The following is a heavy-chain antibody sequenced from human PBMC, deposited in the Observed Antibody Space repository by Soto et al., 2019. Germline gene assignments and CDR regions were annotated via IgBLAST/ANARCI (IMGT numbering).Heavy chain of an antibody. V-gene: IGHV3-7*01. J-gene: IGHJ4*02. CDR2: IKEDGSEE. Sequence: EVQLVQSGGDLVQPGGSLRLSCVASGFTFSTYWMTWVRQAPGMGLEWVAGIKEDGSEEVYVDSVKGRFSISRDNAKTPLYLQLNSLRAEDTAVYYWATAISSPFSNFDYWGQGSLVTVSS. D-gene: IGHD2-2*01. CDR3: ATAISSPFSNFDY. CDR1: GFTFSTYW.